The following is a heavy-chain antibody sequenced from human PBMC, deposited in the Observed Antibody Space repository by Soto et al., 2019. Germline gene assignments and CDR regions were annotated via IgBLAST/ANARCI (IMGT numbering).Heavy chain of an antibody. D-gene: IGHD3-3*01. Sequence: GASVKVSCKASGYTFTSYAMHWVRQAPGQRLEWMGWINAGNGNTKYSQKFQGRVTITRDTSASTAYMELSSLRSEDTAVYYCARAPLFFGGVRNWFDPWGQGTQVTVSS. J-gene: IGHJ5*02. V-gene: IGHV1-3*01. CDR1: GYTFTSYA. CDR2: INAGNGNT. CDR3: ARAPLFFGGVRNWFDP.